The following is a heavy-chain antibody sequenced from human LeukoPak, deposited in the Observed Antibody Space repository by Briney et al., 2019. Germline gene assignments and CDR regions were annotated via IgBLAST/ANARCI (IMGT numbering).Heavy chain of an antibody. V-gene: IGHV4-61*01. J-gene: IGHJ4*02. CDR1: GGSVGSGSYY. D-gene: IGHD6-13*01. CDR3: AREGSGSSWYYTAYYFDY. Sequence: SETLSLTCTVSGGSVGSGSYYWSWIRQPPGKGLEWIGYIYCSGSTNYNPSLKSRVTISVDTSKNQFSLKLSSVTAADTAVYYCAREGSGSSWYYTAYYFDYWGQGTLVTVSS. CDR2: IYCSGST.